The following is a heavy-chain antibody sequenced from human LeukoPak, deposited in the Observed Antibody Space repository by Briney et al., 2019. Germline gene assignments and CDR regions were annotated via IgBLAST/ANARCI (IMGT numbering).Heavy chain of an antibody. CDR3: ARDTAVAGIFDY. CDR2: VYTSGST. CDR1: GGSISSYY. D-gene: IGHD6-19*01. V-gene: IGHV4-4*07. J-gene: IGHJ4*02. Sequence: SETLSLTCTVSGGSISSYYWSWIRQPAGKGLEWIGRVYTSGSTNYNPSLKSRVTISVDKSKNQFSLKLSSVTAADTAVYYCARDTAVAGIFDYWGQGTLVTVSS.